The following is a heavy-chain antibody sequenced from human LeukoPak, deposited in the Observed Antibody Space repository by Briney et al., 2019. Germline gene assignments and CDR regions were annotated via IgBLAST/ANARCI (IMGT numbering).Heavy chain of an antibody. CDR3: AREKFDS. Sequence: GGSLRLSCAASGFTFSIYSMNWVRQAPGKGLEWVAVVSYEGTIKYYADSAKGRFTISRDNSGNIISLQMNNLTTDDTATYYCAREKFDSWGQGALVTVSP. J-gene: IGHJ5*01. CDR2: VSYEGTIK. CDR1: GFTFSIYS. V-gene: IGHV3-30*03.